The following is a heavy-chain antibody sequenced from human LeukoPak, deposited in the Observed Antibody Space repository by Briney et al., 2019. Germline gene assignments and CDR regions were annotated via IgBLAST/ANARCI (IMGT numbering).Heavy chain of an antibody. V-gene: IGHV3-48*03. J-gene: IGHJ4*02. D-gene: IGHD3-22*01. CDR1: GFTFSAYE. CDR2: ISSRADTI. CDR3: ARGYRSKYYYDSSTYSDY. Sequence: PGGSLKLSCAASGFTFSAYEMNWVRQAPGKGLEWVSYISSRADTIYYADSVKGRFTISRDSAKNSLYLQMNSLRAEDTAAYYCARGYRSKYYYDSSTYSDYWGQGTLVTVSS.